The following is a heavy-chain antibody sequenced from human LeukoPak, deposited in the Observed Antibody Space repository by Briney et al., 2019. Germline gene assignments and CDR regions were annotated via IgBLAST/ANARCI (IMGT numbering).Heavy chain of an antibody. CDR3: ARAISMVRGVDY. CDR1: GFTFDDYG. Sequence: GGSLRLSCAASGFTFDDYGMSWVRQAPGKGLEWVSGISWNGGRTGYADSVKGRFTISRDNAKNSLYLQMNSLRAEDTAVYYCARAISMVRGVDYWGQGTLVTVSS. D-gene: IGHD3-10*01. CDR2: ISWNGGRT. J-gene: IGHJ4*02. V-gene: IGHV3-20*04.